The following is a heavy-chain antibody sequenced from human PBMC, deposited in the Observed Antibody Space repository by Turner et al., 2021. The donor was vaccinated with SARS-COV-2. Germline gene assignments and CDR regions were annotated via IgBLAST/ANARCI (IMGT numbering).Heavy chain of an antibody. CDR3: ARARGYSSSWYGVDVPFDP. CDR2: ISSDGSNK. J-gene: IGHJ5*02. V-gene: IGHV3-30-3*01. D-gene: IGHD6-13*01. Sequence: QVQLVESGGGVVQPGWSLRLSCAASAFTFSSYAMHWVRQAPGKGLEWVAVISSDGSNKYYADSVKGRFTISRDNSKNTLYLQMNSLRAEYTAVYYCARARGYSSSWYGVDVPFDPWGQGTLVTVSS. CDR1: AFTFSSYA.